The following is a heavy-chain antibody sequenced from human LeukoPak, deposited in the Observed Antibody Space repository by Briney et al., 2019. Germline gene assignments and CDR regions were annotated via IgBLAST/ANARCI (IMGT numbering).Heavy chain of an antibody. J-gene: IGHJ4*02. Sequence: ASVKVSCKASGYRFNIYGITWVRQAPGQGLEWMGWISALNGHTAYAQKFQVRVTMTRNTSISTAYMELSSLRSEDTAIYYCARGAYSGSSEYFDCWGQGTLVTVSS. CDR1: GYRFNIYG. CDR2: ISALNGHT. V-gene: IGHV1-8*02. CDR3: ARGAYSGSSEYFDC. D-gene: IGHD1-26*01.